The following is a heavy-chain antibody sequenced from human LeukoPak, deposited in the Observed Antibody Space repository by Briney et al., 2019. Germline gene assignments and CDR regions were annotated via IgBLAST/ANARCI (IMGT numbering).Heavy chain of an antibody. CDR1: GFTFDDYA. V-gene: IGHV3-9*01. D-gene: IGHD2-2*01. Sequence: GRSLRLSCAASGFTFDDYAMHWVRQAPGKGLEWVSGISWNSGSIGYADSVKGRFTISRDNAKNSLYLQMNSLRAEDTALYYCAKATCSSTSCLYYFDYWGQGTLVTVSS. J-gene: IGHJ4*02. CDR2: ISWNSGSI. CDR3: AKATCSSTSCLYYFDY.